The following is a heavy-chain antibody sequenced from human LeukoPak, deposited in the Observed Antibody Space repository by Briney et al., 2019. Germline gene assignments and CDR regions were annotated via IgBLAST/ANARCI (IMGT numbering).Heavy chain of an antibody. CDR2: ISYDGSNK. Sequence: GGSLRLSCVASGFTFSSYWMHWVRQAPGKGLEWVAVISYDGSNKYYADSVKGRFTISRDNSKNTLYLQMNSLRAEDTAVYYCARESVAGDNDYWGQGTLVTVSS. V-gene: IGHV3-30-3*01. CDR3: ARESVAGDNDY. D-gene: IGHD6-19*01. J-gene: IGHJ4*02. CDR1: GFTFSSYW.